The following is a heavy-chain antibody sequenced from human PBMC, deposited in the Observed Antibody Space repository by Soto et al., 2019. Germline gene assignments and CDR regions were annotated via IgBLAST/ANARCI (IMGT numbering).Heavy chain of an antibody. J-gene: IGHJ3*02. CDR1: GFSFNSYA. V-gene: IGHV3-21*01. D-gene: IGHD1-26*01. CDR3: VRDFSRIVGATADAFDI. CDR2: ISATGYYL. Sequence: EVQLVESGGGLVKPGGSLRLSCVASGFSFNSYAMNWVRQAPGKGPEWVSTISATGYYLYYADSVQGRFTISRNNAKKSLYLKMNSLRAEDTAVYYCVRDFSRIVGATADAFDIWGQGTMVTVSS.